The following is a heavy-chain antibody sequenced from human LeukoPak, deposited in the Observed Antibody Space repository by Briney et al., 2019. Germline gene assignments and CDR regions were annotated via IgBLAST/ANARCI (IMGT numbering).Heavy chain of an antibody. CDR2: IYASGSS. D-gene: IGHD1-1*01. V-gene: IGHV4-4*07. Sequence: SETLSLTCTVSGDSISNYYWSWVRQPAGKGLEWIGRIYASGSSNYNPSLKSRITMSVDTSKNQFSLKLSSVTAADTAVYFCARWNLDLAYDIWGQGTMVTVSS. J-gene: IGHJ3*02. CDR1: GDSISNYY. CDR3: ARWNLDLAYDI.